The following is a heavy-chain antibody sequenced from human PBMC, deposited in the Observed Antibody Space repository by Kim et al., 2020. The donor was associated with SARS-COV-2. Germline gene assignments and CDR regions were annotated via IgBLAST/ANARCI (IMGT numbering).Heavy chain of an antibody. CDR3: ARVAIFGVGTSFDY. V-gene: IGHV4-4*07. Sequence: SETLSLTCTVSGGSISSYYWSWIRQPAGKGLEWIGRIYTSGSTNYNPSLKSRVTMSVDTSKNQFSLKLSSVTAADTAVYYCARVAIFGVGTSFDYWGQGTLVTVSS. CDR1: GGSISSYY. J-gene: IGHJ4*02. CDR2: IYTSGST. D-gene: IGHD3-3*01.